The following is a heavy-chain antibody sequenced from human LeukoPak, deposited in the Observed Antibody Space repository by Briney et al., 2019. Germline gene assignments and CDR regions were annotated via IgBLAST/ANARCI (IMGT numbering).Heavy chain of an antibody. V-gene: IGHV1-2*02. CDR2: INPNTGGT. J-gene: IGHJ6*03. D-gene: IGHD2-2*02. CDR3: ARANFLYQLFSYYYYMDV. CDR1: GYTFTDYY. Sequence: GASVKVSCKASGYTFTDYYMSWVRQAPGQGPEWMGWINPNTGGTNYAQKFQGRVTMTRDTSISTAYMELSRLRSDDTAVFYCARANFLYQLFSYYYYMDVWGKGTTVTVSS.